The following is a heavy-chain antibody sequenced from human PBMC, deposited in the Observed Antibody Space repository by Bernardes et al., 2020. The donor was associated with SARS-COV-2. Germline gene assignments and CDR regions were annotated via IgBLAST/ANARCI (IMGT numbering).Heavy chain of an antibody. CDR3: ARGGTGTTYYYYYGMDV. CDR2: IGTAGDT. CDR1: GFTFSSSD. V-gene: IGHV3-13*01. D-gene: IGHD1-1*01. J-gene: IGHJ6*02. Sequence: SLLRSCAASGFTFSSSDMHWVRQATGKGLEWVSAIGTAGDTYYPGSVKGRFTISRENAKNSLYLQMNSLRAGDTAVYYCARGGTGTTYYYYYGMDVWGQGTTVTVSS.